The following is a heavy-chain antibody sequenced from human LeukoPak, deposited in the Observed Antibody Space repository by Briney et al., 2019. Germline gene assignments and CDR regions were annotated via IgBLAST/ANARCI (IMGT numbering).Heavy chain of an antibody. V-gene: IGHV4-4*09. CDR3: ARHCRSAASQRAFDY. CDR1: GGSISSYY. Sequence: PSETLSLTCTVSGGSISSYYWSWIRQPPGRGLEWIAYIYSSGSTDYNPSLKSRVTMSVDTSKDQFSLKLTSVTAADTAVYYCARHCRSAASQRAFDYWGQGILVTVSS. D-gene: IGHD6-13*01. J-gene: IGHJ4*02. CDR2: IYSSGST.